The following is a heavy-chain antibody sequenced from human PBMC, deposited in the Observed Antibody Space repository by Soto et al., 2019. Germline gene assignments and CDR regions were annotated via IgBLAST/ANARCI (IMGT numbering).Heavy chain of an antibody. CDR3: AKGGWYYYYYMAV. CDR2: ISGSGGDT. D-gene: IGHD6-19*01. Sequence: HPGGSLRLSCSASGFTFSSNAMSWVRQAPGKGLEWVSAISGSGGDTFYAGSVKGRFTISRDNSKNTLYLQMNSLRAEDTAVYYCAKGGWYYYYYMAVWGKGTTVTVSS. V-gene: IGHV3-23*01. J-gene: IGHJ6*03. CDR1: GFTFSSNA.